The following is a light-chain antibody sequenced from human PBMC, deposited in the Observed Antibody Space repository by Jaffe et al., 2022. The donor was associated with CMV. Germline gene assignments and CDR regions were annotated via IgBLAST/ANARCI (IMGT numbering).Light chain of an antibody. CDR2: DAS. V-gene: IGKV1-33*01. J-gene: IGKJ5*01. CDR3: QQYYNFPVT. CDR1: QDISNS. Sequence: DIQMTQSPSSLSASVGDRVTITCQASQDISNSLNWYQQKPGKAPNLLIYDASYLEAGVPSRFSASRSGTDFTFTISSLQPEDIATYFCQQYYNFPVTFGQGTRLEIK.